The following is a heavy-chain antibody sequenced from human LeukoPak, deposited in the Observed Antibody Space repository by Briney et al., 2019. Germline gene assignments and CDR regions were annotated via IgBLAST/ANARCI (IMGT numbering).Heavy chain of an antibody. D-gene: IGHD3-16*01. V-gene: IGHV1-69*04. CDR3: ARERVVMGEMWSYKWFDP. J-gene: IGHJ5*02. CDR2: IIPMLDIA. CDR1: GGTFSSYA. Sequence: GASVKVSCKASGGTFSSYAISWVRQAPGQGLEWMARIIPMLDIANYEQKFQGRVTVTADKSTSTVHMEFSSLRSEDTAVYYCARERVVMGEMWSYKWFDPWGQGSLVTVSS.